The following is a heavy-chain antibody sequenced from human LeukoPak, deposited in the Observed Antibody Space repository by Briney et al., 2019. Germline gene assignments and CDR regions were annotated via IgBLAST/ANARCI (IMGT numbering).Heavy chain of an antibody. V-gene: IGHV3-74*01. Sequence: PGGSLRLSCAASGFTFSSYWMHWVRQAPGKGLVWVSGVNTDGRTTIYADSVKGRFTISRDNAKNTLYLQMNSLRAEDTAVYYCNGANANHWGQGTQVIVSS. CDR3: NGANANH. J-gene: IGHJ1*01. CDR2: VNTDGRTT. CDR1: GFTFSSYW. D-gene: IGHD4/OR15-4a*01.